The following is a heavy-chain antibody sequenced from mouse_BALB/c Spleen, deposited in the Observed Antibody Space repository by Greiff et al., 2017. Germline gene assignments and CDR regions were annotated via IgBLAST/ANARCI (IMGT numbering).Heavy chain of an antibody. CDR3: TSLGRYFDY. J-gene: IGHJ2*01. D-gene: IGHD4-1*01. CDR2: ISSGGGST. V-gene: IGHV5-12-1*01. Sequence: EVQVVESGGGLVKPGGSLKLSCAASGFAFSSYDMSWVRQTPGKRLEWVAYISSGGGSTYYPDTVKGRFTISRDNAKNTLYLQMSSLKSEDTAMYYCTSLGRYFDYWGQGTTLTVSS. CDR1: GFAFSSYD.